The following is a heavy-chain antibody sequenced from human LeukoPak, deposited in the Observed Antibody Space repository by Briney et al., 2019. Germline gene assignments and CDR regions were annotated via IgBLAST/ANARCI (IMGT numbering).Heavy chain of an antibody. CDR2: ISTYNGNT. V-gene: IGHV1-18*01. CDR3: ARDGRCSGGSCYSEAFDI. CDR1: GYIFTGYG. D-gene: IGHD2-15*01. Sequence: ASVKVSCKASGYIFTGYGISWVRQAPGQGLEWMGWISTYNGNTNYAQKLQGRVTMTTHTSTTTAYMELRSLRSDDTAVYYCARDGRCSGGSCYSEAFDIWGQGTMVTVSS. J-gene: IGHJ3*02.